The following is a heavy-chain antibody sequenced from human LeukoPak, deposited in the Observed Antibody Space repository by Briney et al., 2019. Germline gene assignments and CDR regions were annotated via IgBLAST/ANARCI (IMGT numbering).Heavy chain of an antibody. Sequence: GGSLRLSCAASGFTFSTYSLNWVRQAPGKGLEWVSYISSSSSAIYYADSVKGRFTISRDNAKNSLYLQMNSLRAEDTAVYYCARDQDWVFDYWGQGTLVTVSS. CDR2: ISSSSSAI. V-gene: IGHV3-48*01. CDR1: GFTFSTYS. CDR3: ARDQDWVFDY. D-gene: IGHD3/OR15-3a*01. J-gene: IGHJ4*02.